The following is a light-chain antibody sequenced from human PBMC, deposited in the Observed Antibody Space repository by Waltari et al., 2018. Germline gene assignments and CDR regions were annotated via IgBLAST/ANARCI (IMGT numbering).Light chain of an antibody. V-gene: IGLV1-40*01. CDR3: QSYDSSLRGWV. J-gene: IGLJ3*02. CDR2: GTF. CDR1: RSNIGASYD. Sequence: QSVLAQPPSVSGAPGQRVALSCTGSRSNIGASYDVNWYQQLPGTAPKRLIFGTFNRPSGVPDRFSGSKSGASASLAITGLQGGDEADYYCQSYDSSLRGWVFGGGTKLTVL.